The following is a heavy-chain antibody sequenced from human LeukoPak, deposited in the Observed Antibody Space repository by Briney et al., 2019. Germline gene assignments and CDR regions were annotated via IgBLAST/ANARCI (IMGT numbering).Heavy chain of an antibody. CDR2: ISGSGYST. D-gene: IGHD3-10*01. CDR3: AKAVRGYTSDY. J-gene: IGHJ4*02. CDR1: GFTFSSYA. Sequence: GGSLRLSCAAPGFTFSSYAMSWVRQAPGEGLEWVSGISGSGYSTHYADSVKGRFTISRDNSKNTLSLQMNSLRAEDTAVYYCAKAVRGYTSDYWGQGTLVTVSS. V-gene: IGHV3-23*01.